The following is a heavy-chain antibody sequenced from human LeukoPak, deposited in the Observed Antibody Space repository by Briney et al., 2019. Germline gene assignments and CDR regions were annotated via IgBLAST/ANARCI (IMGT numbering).Heavy chain of an antibody. CDR1: GFTFSSNY. V-gene: IGHV3-66*02. D-gene: IGHD3-22*01. CDR3: AREVWYYDSSGYYGYWFDP. CDR2: IYSGGST. Sequence: GGSLRLSCAASGFTFSSNYMSWVSQAPGKGLEWVSVIYSGGSTYYADSVKGRFTISRDNSKNTLYLQMNSLRAEDTAVYYCAREVWYYDSSGYYGYWFDPWGQGTLVTVSS. J-gene: IGHJ5*02.